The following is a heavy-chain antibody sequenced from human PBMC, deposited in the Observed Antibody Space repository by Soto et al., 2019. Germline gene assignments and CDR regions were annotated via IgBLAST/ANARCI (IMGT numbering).Heavy chain of an antibody. CDR1: GYTFNSFA. J-gene: IGHJ4*02. D-gene: IGHD3-3*01. CDR2: ISGYNANT. Sequence: QVQLVQSGPEVKKPGASVKVSCKGSGYTFNSFAITWVRQAPGQGLEWMGWISGYNANTKYAQKFQGRVTMTTDTSTTTANMELRSLRSDATALYYCARYFWSGPLPYHFDFWGQGTLVTVSS. V-gene: IGHV1-18*01. CDR3: ARYFWSGPLPYHFDF.